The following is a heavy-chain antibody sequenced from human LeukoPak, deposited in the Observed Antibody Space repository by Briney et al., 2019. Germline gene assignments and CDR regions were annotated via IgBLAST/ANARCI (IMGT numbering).Heavy chain of an antibody. CDR1: GFTFSNAW. Sequence: PGGSLRLSCAASGFTFSNAWMSWVRQAPGKGLEWVSAISGSGGSTYYADSVKGRFTISRDNAKNSLYLQMNSLRAEDTALYYCAKGLSHRKHDYGDYWGQGTLVTVSS. CDR3: AKGLSHRKHDYGDY. J-gene: IGHJ4*02. V-gene: IGHV3-23*01. CDR2: ISGSGGST.